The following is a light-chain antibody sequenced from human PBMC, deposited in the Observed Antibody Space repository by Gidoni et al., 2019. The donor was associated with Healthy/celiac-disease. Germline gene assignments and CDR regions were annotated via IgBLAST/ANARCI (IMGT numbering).Light chain of an antibody. CDR1: QSVSSY. V-gene: IGKV3-11*01. CDR2: DAS. Sequence: EIVLTKSPATLSLSPGDRATLSCRASQSVSSYLAWYQQKPGQAPRLLIYDASNRATGIPARFSGSGSGTDFTLTISSLEPEDFAVYYCQQRSNWPLTFGGGTKVEIK. CDR3: QQRSNWPLT. J-gene: IGKJ4*01.